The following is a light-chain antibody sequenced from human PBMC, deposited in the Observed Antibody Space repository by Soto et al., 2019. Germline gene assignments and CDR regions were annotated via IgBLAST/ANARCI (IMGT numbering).Light chain of an antibody. CDR2: AAS. CDR1: QSISSY. J-gene: IGKJ2*01. Sequence: DIQMTQSPSSLSASVGDRVTITCRASQSISSYLNWYQQKPGKAPKLLIYAASSLQSGVPSRFSGSGSGTDFTLTISSLQPEDFATYYCQQSYSTPRPFGQGTKREIK. CDR3: QQSYSTPRP. V-gene: IGKV1-39*01.